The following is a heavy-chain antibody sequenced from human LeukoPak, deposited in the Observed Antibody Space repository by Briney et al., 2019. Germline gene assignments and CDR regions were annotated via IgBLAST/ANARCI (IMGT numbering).Heavy chain of an antibody. Sequence: GGSLRLSCAASGFTFSNAWMSWVRQAPGKGLEWVSAISGSGGGTYYADSVKGRFTISRDNSKNTLYLQMNSLRAEDTAVYYCAKKVYYYYYMDVWGKGTTVTVSS. J-gene: IGHJ6*03. V-gene: IGHV3-23*01. CDR2: ISGSGGGT. CDR3: AKKVYYYYYMDV. CDR1: GFTFSNAW.